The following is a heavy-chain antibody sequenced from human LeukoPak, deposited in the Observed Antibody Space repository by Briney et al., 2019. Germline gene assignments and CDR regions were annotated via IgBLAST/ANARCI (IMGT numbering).Heavy chain of an antibody. D-gene: IGHD6-13*01. CDR2: IYTTGST. CDR1: GGSITSYY. V-gene: IGHV4-4*07. J-gene: IGHJ5*02. Sequence: SETLSLTCTVSGGSITSYYWSWIRQPAGKGLEWIGRIYTTGSTTYNPSLKSRVTMSVDTSKNQFSLKLSSVTAADTAVYYCARDVGSSWHKGNWFDPWGQGTLVTVSS. CDR3: ARDVGSSWHKGNWFDP.